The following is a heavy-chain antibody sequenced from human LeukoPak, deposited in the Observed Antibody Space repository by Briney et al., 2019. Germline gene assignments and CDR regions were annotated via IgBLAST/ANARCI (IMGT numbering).Heavy chain of an antibody. Sequence: GGSLRLSCAASGFTFSSYSTNWVRQAPGKGLEWVSSISSSSSYIYYADSVKGRFTISRDNAKNSLYLQMNSLRAEDTAVYYCARDRVSAATWGIYYFDYWGQGTLVTVSS. V-gene: IGHV3-21*01. CDR2: ISSSSSYI. CDR1: GFTFSSYS. CDR3: ARDRVSAATWGIYYFDY. D-gene: IGHD2-2*01. J-gene: IGHJ4*02.